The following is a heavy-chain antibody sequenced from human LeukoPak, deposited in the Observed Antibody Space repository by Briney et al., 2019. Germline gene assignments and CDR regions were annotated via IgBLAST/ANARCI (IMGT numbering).Heavy chain of an antibody. CDR3: ARVPYCSSWSRLRDAFDI. Sequence: GGSLRLSCAASGFTFSSYAMHWVRQAPGKGLEWVAVISYDGSNKYYADSVKGRFTISRDNSKNTLYLQMNSLRAEDTAVYYCARVPYCSSWSRLRDAFDIWGQGTMVTVSS. D-gene: IGHD6-13*01. CDR1: GFTFSSYA. V-gene: IGHV3-30-3*01. J-gene: IGHJ3*02. CDR2: ISYDGSNK.